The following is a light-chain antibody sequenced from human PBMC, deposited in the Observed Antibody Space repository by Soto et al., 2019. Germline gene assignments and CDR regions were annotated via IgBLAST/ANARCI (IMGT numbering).Light chain of an antibody. J-gene: IGKJ4*01. CDR1: QVIATH. CDR3: QQSYTLSPLT. V-gene: IGKV1-9*01. Sequence: QLTQSPSSLSASVGDRVTITCRASQVIATHVAWYQQKPGQAPNLLIYAASTLQSGVPSRFSGGGSGTDFTLTISSLQPEDFATYFCQQSYTLSPLTFGGGTKVEIK. CDR2: AAS.